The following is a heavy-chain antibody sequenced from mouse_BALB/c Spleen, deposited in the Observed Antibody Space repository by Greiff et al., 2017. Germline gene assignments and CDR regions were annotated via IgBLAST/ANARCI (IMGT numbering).Heavy chain of an antibody. CDR2: ISSGSSTI. Sequence: EVKLVESGGGLVKPGGSLKLSCAASGFTFSDYYMYWVRQTPEKRLEWVAYISSGSSTIYYADTVKGRFTISRDNPKNTLFLQMTSLRSEDTAMYYCARDYDEAYYAMDYWGQGTSVTVSS. J-gene: IGHJ4*01. D-gene: IGHD2-4*01. CDR1: GFTFSDYY. CDR3: ARDYDEAYYAMDY. V-gene: IGHV5-17*01.